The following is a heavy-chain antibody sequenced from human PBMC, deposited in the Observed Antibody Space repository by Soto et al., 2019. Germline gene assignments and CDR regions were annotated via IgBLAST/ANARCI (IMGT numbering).Heavy chain of an antibody. CDR1: GFTFSGSA. Sequence: EVQLVESGGGLVQPGGSLKLSCAASGFTFSGSAMHWVRQASGKGLEWVGRIRSKANSYATAYAASVKGRFTISRDDSKNTAYLQMNSLKTEDTAVYYCTLPGVDRTYYYYYYMDVWGKGTTVTVSS. CDR2: IRSKANSYAT. CDR3: TLPGVDRTYYYYYYMDV. J-gene: IGHJ6*03. V-gene: IGHV3-73*01. D-gene: IGHD3-9*01.